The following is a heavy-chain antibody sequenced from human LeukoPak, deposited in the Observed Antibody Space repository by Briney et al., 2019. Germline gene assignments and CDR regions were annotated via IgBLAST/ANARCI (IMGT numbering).Heavy chain of an antibody. D-gene: IGHD6-19*01. CDR2: IYTSGST. Sequence: SQTLSLTCTVSGGSISSGSYYWSWIRQPAGTGLEWIGRIYTSGSTNYNPSLKSRVTISVDTSKNQFSLKLSSVTAADTAVYYCARTSSGGYNWFDPWGQGTLVTVSS. CDR3: ARTSSGGYNWFDP. CDR1: GGSISSGSYY. V-gene: IGHV4-61*02. J-gene: IGHJ5*02.